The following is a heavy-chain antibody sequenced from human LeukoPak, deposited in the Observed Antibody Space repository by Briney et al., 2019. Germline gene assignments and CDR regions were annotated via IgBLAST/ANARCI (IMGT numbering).Heavy chain of an antibody. CDR1: GGSISSSSYY. J-gene: IGHJ4*02. V-gene: IGHV4-39*01. Sequence: SETLSLTCTVSGGSISSSSYYWGWIRQPPGKGLEWIGSIYYSGSTYYNPSLKSRVTISVDTSKNQFSLKLSSVTAADTAVYYCARTTRALCSSTSCYSLDYWGQGTLVTVSS. CDR2: IYYSGST. CDR3: ARTTRALCSSTSCYSLDY. D-gene: IGHD2-2*02.